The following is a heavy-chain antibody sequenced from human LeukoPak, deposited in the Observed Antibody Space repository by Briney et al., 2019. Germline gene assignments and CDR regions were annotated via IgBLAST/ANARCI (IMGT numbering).Heavy chain of an antibody. CDR1: GFVFTGYG. Sequence: GASVKVSCKASGFVFTGYGFTWVRQAPGQGLEWMGWISANDGKTHYSERHQGRVTMTTDTSTSTAYMELRSLRSDDTAVYYCARDGLAALMDWGQGTLVTVSS. J-gene: IGHJ4*02. V-gene: IGHV1-18*01. D-gene: IGHD6-6*01. CDR2: ISANDGKT. CDR3: ARDGLAALMD.